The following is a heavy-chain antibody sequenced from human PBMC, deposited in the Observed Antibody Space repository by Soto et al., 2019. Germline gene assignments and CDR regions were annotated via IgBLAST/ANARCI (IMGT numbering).Heavy chain of an antibody. J-gene: IGHJ4*02. D-gene: IGHD2-15*01. CDR3: VNLGYCSGGSCLTN. Sequence: PGGSLRLSCSASGFTFSSYAMHWVRQAPGKGLEYVSAISSNGGSTYYADSVKGRFTISRDNSKNTLYLQMSSLRAEDMAVYYCVNLGYCSGGSCLTNWGQGTLVTVSS. CDR2: ISSNGGST. CDR1: GFTFSSYA. V-gene: IGHV3-64D*06.